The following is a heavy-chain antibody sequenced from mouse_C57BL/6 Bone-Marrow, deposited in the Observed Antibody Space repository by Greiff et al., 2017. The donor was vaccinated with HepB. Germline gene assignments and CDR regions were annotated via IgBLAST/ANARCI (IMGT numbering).Heavy chain of an antibody. CDR1: GFTFSSYA. J-gene: IGHJ3*01. CDR3: ASSLITTPWFAY. CDR2: ISDGGSYT. Sequence: VQLKESGGGLVKPGGSLKLSCAASGFTFSSYAMSWVRQTPEKRLEWVATISDGGSYTYYPDNVKGRFTISRDNAKNNLYLQMSHLKSEDTAMYYCASSLITTPWFAYWGQGTLVTVSA. D-gene: IGHD1-1*01. V-gene: IGHV5-4*01.